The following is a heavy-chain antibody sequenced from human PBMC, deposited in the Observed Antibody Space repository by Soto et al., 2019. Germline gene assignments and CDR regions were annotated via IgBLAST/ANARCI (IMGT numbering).Heavy chain of an antibody. J-gene: IGHJ6*03. CDR2: INHSGTT. Sequence: QVHLEQWGAGLLNPSETLSLTCAVYGGSLSGYYWSWVRQSPGKGLEWIGEINHSGTTNYNPSLKTRVTISADTSKHQFSLRLSSVTAADSAVYYCASYHYLDLWTGSRHYMDVWGRGTTVTASS. CDR1: GGSLSGYY. CDR3: ASYHYLDLWTGSRHYMDV. D-gene: IGHD3-9*01. V-gene: IGHV4-34*01.